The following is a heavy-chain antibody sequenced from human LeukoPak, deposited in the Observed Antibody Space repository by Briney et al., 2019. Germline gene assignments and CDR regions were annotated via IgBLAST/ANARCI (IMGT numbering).Heavy chain of an antibody. D-gene: IGHD3-22*01. V-gene: IGHV4-59*01. CDR3: ARASADSSGSCFDY. CDR1: DSSMSNFY. J-gene: IGHJ4*02. CDR2: IYYTGDT. Sequence: KPSETLSLTCAVSDSSMSNFYWSWIRQPPGKGLEWIGNIYYTGDTNYSPSLKSRVTISVDMSKNHFSLRLTSVTAADTAVYYCARASADSSGSCFDYWGQGTLVTVSS.